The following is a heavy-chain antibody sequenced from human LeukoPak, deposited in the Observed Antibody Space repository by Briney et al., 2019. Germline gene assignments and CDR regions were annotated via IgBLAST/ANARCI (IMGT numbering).Heavy chain of an antibody. CDR2: ISHDGSNK. CDR3: ARDGGRSSEDN. J-gene: IGHJ4*02. V-gene: IGHV3-30*19. CDR1: GFTFSDYG. Sequence: GGSLRLSCTASGFTFSDYGMHWVRQAPGKGLEWVAFISHDGSNKYYADSVRGRFTISRDSSKNTLSLQMNSLRVEDTAVYYCARDGGRSSEDNWGQGTLVTVSS. D-gene: IGHD3-16*01.